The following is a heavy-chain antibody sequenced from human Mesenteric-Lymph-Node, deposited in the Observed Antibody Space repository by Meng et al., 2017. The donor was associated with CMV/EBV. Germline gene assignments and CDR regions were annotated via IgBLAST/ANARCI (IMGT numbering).Heavy chain of an antibody. D-gene: IGHD5-24*01. Sequence: AISGDSVSNNGAALNWIRQSPSRGLEWLGRTYYRSKWYNDYAVSVKSRITINPDTSKNQFSLQLNSVTPEDTAVYYCVGIRDGYNHPWGQGTLVTVSS. CDR1: GDSVSNNGAA. CDR2: TYYRSKWYN. CDR3: VGIRDGYNHP. J-gene: IGHJ5*02. V-gene: IGHV6-1*01.